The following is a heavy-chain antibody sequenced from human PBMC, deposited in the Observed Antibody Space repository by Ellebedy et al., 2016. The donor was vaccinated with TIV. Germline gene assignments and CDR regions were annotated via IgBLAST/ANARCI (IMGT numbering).Heavy chain of an antibody. CDR1: GGSISTSSYY. D-gene: IGHD2-21*01. J-gene: IGHJ5*02. V-gene: IGHV4-39*07. CDR2: IYYSGTT. Sequence: SETLSLTCSVSGGSISTSSYYWAWIRQSPEKGLEWVGSIYYSGTTYYNPSLKSRVTISVDTSKNQFSLKLSSVTAADTALYFCSRAGGYSSPGFDPWGQGTLVTVSS. CDR3: SRAGGYSSPGFDP.